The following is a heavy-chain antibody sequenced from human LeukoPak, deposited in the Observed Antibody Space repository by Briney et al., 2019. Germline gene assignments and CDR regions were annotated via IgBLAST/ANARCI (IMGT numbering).Heavy chain of an antibody. Sequence: GGSLRLSCAASGFTFSSYAMHWVRQAPGKGLEWVAVISFDGSNKYYADSVKGRFTISRDNSKNTLYLQMNSLRAEDTAVYSCARGTYCSGGSCYSYYYYYGMDVWGQGTTVTVS. J-gene: IGHJ6*02. D-gene: IGHD2-15*01. CDR2: ISFDGSNK. CDR1: GFTFSSYA. CDR3: ARGTYCSGGSCYSYYYYYGMDV. V-gene: IGHV3-30-3*01.